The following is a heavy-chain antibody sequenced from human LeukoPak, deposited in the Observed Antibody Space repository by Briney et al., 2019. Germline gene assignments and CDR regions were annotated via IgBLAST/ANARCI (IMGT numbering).Heavy chain of an antibody. CDR2: IYYTGST. V-gene: IGHV4-39*07. CDR1: GGSISSDSYY. CDR3: ARPNSYYYYGMDV. J-gene: IGHJ6*02. D-gene: IGHD1-7*01. Sequence: SDTLSLTCTVSGGSISSDSYYWGWVRQPPGKGLEWIGSIYYTGSTYYNPSLKSRVIISKDTSKNQFSLKVSSVTAADTAVYYCARPNSYYYYGMDVWGQGTTVTVSS.